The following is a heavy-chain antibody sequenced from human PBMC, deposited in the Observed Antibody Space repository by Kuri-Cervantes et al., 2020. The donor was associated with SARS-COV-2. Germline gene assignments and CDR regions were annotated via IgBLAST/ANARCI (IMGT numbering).Heavy chain of an antibody. CDR1: GGSISSSSYY. CDR3: ARQMMSSITIFGVVITRNWFDP. J-gene: IGHJ5*02. V-gene: IGHV4-39*01. D-gene: IGHD3-3*01. CDR2: IYYSGST. Sequence: GSLRLSCTVSGGSISSSSYYWGWIRQPPGKGREWIGSIYYSGSTYYNPSLKSRVTISVDTSKNQFSLKLSSVTAADTAVYYCARQMMSSITIFGVVITRNWFDPWGQGTLVTVSS.